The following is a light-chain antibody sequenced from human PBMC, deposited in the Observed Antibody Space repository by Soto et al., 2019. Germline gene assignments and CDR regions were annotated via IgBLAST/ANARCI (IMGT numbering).Light chain of an antibody. V-gene: IGKV3-20*01. J-gene: IGKJ1*01. CDR1: QSVISSY. CDR3: QQYDSSPVT. CDR2: GAS. Sequence: EIVLTQSRGTLSLSPGERATLTCRASQSVISSYLAWYQQKPGQAPRLLIYGASSRATGIPDRFSGSGSGTDFTLTIRRLEPEDFAVYYCQQYDSSPVTFGQGTKVEIK.